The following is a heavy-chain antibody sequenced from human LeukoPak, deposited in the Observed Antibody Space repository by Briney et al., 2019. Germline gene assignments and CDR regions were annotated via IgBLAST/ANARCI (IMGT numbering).Heavy chain of an antibody. V-gene: IGHV3-30-3*01. D-gene: IGHD2-15*01. Sequence: PGGSLRLSCAASGFTFSNYAIHWVRQAPGKGLEWVAVISYDGSHKYYADSVEGRFTISRDNSKNTLYLQINSLRAEDTAVYYCTRGLGKYCSGGSCYSTVGFDYWGQGTLVTVSS. CDR1: GFTFSNYA. CDR2: ISYDGSHK. J-gene: IGHJ4*02. CDR3: TRGLGKYCSGGSCYSTVGFDY.